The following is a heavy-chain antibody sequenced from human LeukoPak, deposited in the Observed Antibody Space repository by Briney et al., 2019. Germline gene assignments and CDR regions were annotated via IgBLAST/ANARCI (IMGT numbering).Heavy chain of an antibody. CDR2: IDPSGGST. J-gene: IGHJ4*02. Sequence: ASVKVSCKASGYTFTSYYMHWVRQAPGQGLEWMGIIDPSGGSTSYAQKFQGRVTMTRDTSTSTVYMELSSLRSEDTAVYYCASSITIFGVVHYWGQGTLVTVSS. D-gene: IGHD3-3*01. V-gene: IGHV1-46*01. CDR1: GYTFTSYY. CDR3: ASSITIFGVVHY.